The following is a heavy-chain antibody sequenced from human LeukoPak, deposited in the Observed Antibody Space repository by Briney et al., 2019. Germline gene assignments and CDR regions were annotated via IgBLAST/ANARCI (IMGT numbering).Heavy chain of an antibody. D-gene: IGHD3-22*01. CDR3: ASLALRYYYDSSGPN. Sequence: GGSLRLSCAASGFTFSSYGMHWVRQAPGKGLEWVAFIRYDGSNKYYADSVKGRFTISRDNSKNTLYLQMNSLRAEDTAVYYCASLALRYYYDSSGPNWGQGTLVTASS. CDR2: IRYDGSNK. V-gene: IGHV3-30*02. CDR1: GFTFSSYG. J-gene: IGHJ4*02.